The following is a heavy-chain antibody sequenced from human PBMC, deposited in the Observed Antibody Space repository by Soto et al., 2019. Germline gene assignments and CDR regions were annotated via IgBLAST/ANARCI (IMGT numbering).Heavy chain of an antibody. CDR2: VYHNGNT. J-gene: IGHJ4*02. Sequence: QVQLQESGTGLVEPSGTLSLTCNVYDGSINNGDWCSWVRQPPGKGLEWIGEVYHNGNTNYNASLKSRVTVSVDKSRNQFFLRLTSVTPADTAVYYCATRGIVGPIYWGQGTLVTVSS. V-gene: IGHV4-4*02. CDR1: DGSINNGDW. CDR3: ATRGIVGPIY. D-gene: IGHD1-26*01.